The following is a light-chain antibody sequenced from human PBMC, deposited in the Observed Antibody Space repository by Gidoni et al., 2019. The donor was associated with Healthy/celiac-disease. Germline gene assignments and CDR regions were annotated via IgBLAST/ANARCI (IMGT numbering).Light chain of an antibody. Sequence: DIVLTHSPDSLALSLGERATINCKSSQSVLYSANNKNYLAWHQQKPGKPPKVLIYGASTRASGVPDRFSGSGSGTDFSLTISSLQAEDVAVYYCQQYYSAPITFGQGTRLEIK. V-gene: IGKV4-1*01. CDR3: QQYYSAPIT. CDR1: QSVLYSANNKNY. CDR2: GAS. J-gene: IGKJ5*01.